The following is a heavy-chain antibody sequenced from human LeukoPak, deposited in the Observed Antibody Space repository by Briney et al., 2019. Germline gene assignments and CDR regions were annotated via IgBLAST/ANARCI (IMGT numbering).Heavy chain of an antibody. CDR3: ARGRTGTSRDNFDY. J-gene: IGHJ4*02. V-gene: IGHV3-23*01. CDR2: ISGSGDNT. CDR1: GFTFSSYA. Sequence: GGSLRLSCAASGFTFSSYAMSWVRQAPGKGLEWVSGISGSGDNTYYADSVKGRFTISRDNSENTLFLQMISLRPEDTAIYYCARGRTGTSRDNFDYWGQGTLVTVSS. D-gene: IGHD1/OR15-1a*01.